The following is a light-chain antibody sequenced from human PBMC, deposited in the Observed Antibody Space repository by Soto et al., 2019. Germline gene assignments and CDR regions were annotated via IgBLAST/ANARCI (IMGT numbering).Light chain of an antibody. CDR3: TSYTSSSTYV. CDR2: GVT. V-gene: IGLV2-14*01. J-gene: IGLJ1*01. Sequence: QSVLTQPASVSESPGQSITIPCAGTSSDIGGYNYVSWYQQHPDKAPKLMIYGVTNRPSGVSDRFSGSKSGNTASLTISGLQAEDEADYYCTSYTSSSTYVFGTGTKVTVL. CDR1: SSDIGGYNY.